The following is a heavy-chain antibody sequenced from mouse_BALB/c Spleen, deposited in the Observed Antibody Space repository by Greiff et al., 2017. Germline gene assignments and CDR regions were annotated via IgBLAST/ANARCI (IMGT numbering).Heavy chain of an antibody. J-gene: IGHJ4*01. Sequence: EVNLVESGGDLVKPGGSLKLSCAASGFTFSSYGMSWVRQTPDKRLEWVATISSGGSYTYYPDSVKGRFTISRDNAKNTLYLQMSSLKSEDTAMYYCARYGNYVDYAMDYWGQGTSVTVSS. CDR3: ARYGNYVDYAMDY. CDR2: ISSGGSYT. V-gene: IGHV5-6*01. CDR1: GFTFSSYG. D-gene: IGHD2-1*01.